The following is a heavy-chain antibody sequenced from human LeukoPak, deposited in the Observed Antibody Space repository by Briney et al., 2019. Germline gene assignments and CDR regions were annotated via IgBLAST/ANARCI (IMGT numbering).Heavy chain of an antibody. J-gene: IGHJ4*02. D-gene: IGHD3-22*01. Sequence: PSETLSLTCTVSGGSFSTYYWSWIRQPPGKGLEWIGEINHSGSTNYNPSLKSRVTISVDTSKNQFSLKLSSVTAADTAVYYCARYVNYYDSSRPFDYWGQGTLVTVSS. CDR3: ARYVNYYDSSRPFDY. CDR1: GGSFSTYY. V-gene: IGHV4-34*01. CDR2: INHSGST.